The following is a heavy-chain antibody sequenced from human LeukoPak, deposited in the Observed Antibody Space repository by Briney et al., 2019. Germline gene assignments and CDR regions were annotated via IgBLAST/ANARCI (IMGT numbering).Heavy chain of an antibody. Sequence: ASVKVSCKASGGTFSSYAISWVRQAPGQGLGWMGGIIPIFGTANYAQKFQGRVTITADESTSTAYMELSSLRSEDTAVYYCARSYSGSYYRPDYWGQGTLVTVSS. J-gene: IGHJ4*02. CDR1: GGTFSSYA. V-gene: IGHV1-69*13. CDR3: ARSYSGSYYRPDY. CDR2: IIPIFGTA. D-gene: IGHD1-26*01.